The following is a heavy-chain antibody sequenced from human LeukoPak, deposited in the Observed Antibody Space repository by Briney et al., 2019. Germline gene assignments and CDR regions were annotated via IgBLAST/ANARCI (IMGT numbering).Heavy chain of an antibody. Sequence: GASVKVSCKASGYTFINYGISWVRPAPGQGLEWMGWISAYNGNTNYAQKLQGRVTMTTDTSTSTAYMELRSLRSDDTAVYYCARVYYYYYMDVWGKGTTVTVSS. V-gene: IGHV1-18*01. CDR3: ARVYYYYYMDV. J-gene: IGHJ6*03. CDR1: GYTFINYG. CDR2: ISAYNGNT.